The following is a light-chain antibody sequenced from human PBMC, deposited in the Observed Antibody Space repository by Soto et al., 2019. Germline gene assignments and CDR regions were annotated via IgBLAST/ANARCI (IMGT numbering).Light chain of an antibody. V-gene: IGKV2-28*01. J-gene: IGKJ2*03. Sequence: EIVMTQSPLSLSVTPGEPASISCRSSQSLLHSNGYSYLDWYLQKPGQSPQLLIYLGSNRASGVPDRFSSSGSGTDFTLRISSVEAEDVGVYYCMQVLQSLYSFGQGTKLDIK. CDR3: MQVLQSLYS. CDR1: QSLLHSNGYSY. CDR2: LGS.